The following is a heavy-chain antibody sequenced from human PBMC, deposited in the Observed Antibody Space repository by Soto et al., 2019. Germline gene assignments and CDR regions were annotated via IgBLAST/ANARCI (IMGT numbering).Heavy chain of an antibody. V-gene: IGHV3-23*01. CDR1: GFTFSSYA. CDR2: ISGSGGST. J-gene: IGHJ3*02. D-gene: IGHD3-9*01. Sequence: GGSLRLSCAASGFTFSSYAMSWVRQAPGKGLEWVSAISGSGGSTYYADSVKGRFTISRDNSKNTLYLQMNSLRAEDTAVYYCAKSGHYDILTGSLNDAFDIWGQGTMVTVSS. CDR3: AKSGHYDILTGSLNDAFDI.